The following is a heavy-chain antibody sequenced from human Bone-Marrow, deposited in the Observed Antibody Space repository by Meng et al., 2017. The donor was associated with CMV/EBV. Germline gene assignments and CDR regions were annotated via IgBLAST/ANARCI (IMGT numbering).Heavy chain of an antibody. D-gene: IGHD5-18*01. Sequence: ASVKVSCKASGYTFTSYGFSWVRQAPGQGLEWMGWINAHNGNTNYAQKLQGRVTMTTDTSTSTAYMELRSLRSDDTAVYYCVRDPERGYSYGYLYYYGMDVWGQGPTVPVSS. V-gene: IGHV1-18*01. CDR1: GYTFTSYG. J-gene: IGHJ6*02. CDR2: INAHNGNT. CDR3: VRDPERGYSYGYLYYYGMDV.